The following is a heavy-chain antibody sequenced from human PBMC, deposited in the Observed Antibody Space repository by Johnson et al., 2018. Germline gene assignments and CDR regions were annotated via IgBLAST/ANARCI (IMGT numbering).Heavy chain of an antibody. CDR1: GFTFDDYA. D-gene: IGHD2-2*01. CDR2: ISWNSGSI. V-gene: IGHV3-9*01. J-gene: IGHJ6*02. CDR3: AKDSCSSTSCVYYYYYYGMDV. Sequence: VQLVESGGGLVQXGRSLRLSCAASGFTFDDYAMHWVRQAPGKGLEWVPGISWNSGSIGSADSVKGRLTITRDNAKNSRYLQMNSLRAEDTALYYCAKDSCSSTSCVYYYYYYGMDVWGQGTTVTVSS.